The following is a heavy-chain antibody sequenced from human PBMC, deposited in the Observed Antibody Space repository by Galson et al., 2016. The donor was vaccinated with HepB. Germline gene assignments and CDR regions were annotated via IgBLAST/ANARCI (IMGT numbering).Heavy chain of an antibody. D-gene: IGHD5-12*01. V-gene: IGHV4-39*07. CDR1: GDSISSNSYY. J-gene: IGHJ6*02. CDR2: IFHSGTT. Sequence: SETLSLTCTVSGDSISSNSYYWGWIRQPPGEGLEWIGSIFHSGTTYYDPSLKSRVTISVDTSKNQFSLRLTSVTAADTAVYYCARGRDIQMYYYHALDVWGQGTSVAVSS. CDR3: ARGRDIQMYYYHALDV.